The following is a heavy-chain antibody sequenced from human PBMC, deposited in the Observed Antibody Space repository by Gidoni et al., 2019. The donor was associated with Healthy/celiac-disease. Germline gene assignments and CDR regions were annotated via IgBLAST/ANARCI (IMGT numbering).Heavy chain of an antibody. J-gene: IGHJ6*02. CDR2: ISYDGSNK. V-gene: IGHV3-30*04. CDR1: GFTFSSSA. CDR3: ARDLSRVAEDYYYGMDV. D-gene: IGHD2-15*01. Sequence: QVQLVESGGGVVQPGRSLRLSCAASGFTFSSSAMHWVRQAPGKGLEWVAVISYDGSNKYYADSVKGRFTISRDNSKNTLYLQMNSLRAEDTAVYYCARDLSRVAEDYYYGMDVWGQGTTVTVSS.